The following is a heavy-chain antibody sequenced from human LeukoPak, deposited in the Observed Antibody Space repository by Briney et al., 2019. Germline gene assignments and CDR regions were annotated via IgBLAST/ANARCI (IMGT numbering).Heavy chain of an antibody. J-gene: IGHJ4*02. D-gene: IGHD2-2*01. CDR2: IYHSGST. CDR1: GYSISSGYY. CDR3: ARSSRGGTDY. Sequence: SETLSLTCTVSGYSISSGYYWGWIRQPPGKGLEWIGSIYHSGSTYYNPSLKSRVTISVDTSKNQFSLKLSSVTAADTAVYYCARSSRGGTDYWGQGTLVTVSS. V-gene: IGHV4-38-2*02.